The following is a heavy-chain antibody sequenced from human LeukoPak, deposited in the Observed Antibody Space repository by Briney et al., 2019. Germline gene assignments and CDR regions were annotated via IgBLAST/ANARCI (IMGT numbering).Heavy chain of an antibody. J-gene: IGHJ6*03. CDR2: ISAYNGNT. V-gene: IGHV1-18*01. CDR1: GYTFTSYG. Sequence: ASVKVSRKASGYTFTSYGISWVRQAPGQGLEWMGWISAYNGNTNYAQKLQGRVTMTTDTSTSTAYMELRSLRSDDTAVYYCARARGIVVVVAATGSYYYMDVWGKGTTVTVSS. CDR3: ARARGIVVVVAATGSYYYMDV. D-gene: IGHD2-15*01.